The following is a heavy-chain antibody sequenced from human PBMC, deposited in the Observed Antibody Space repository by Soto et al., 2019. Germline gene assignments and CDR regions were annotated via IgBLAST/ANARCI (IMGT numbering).Heavy chain of an antibody. J-gene: IGHJ5*02. Sequence: SETLSLTCAVYGGSFSGYYWSWIRQPPGKGLEWIGEINHSGSTNYNPSLKSRVTISVDTSKNQFSLKLSSVTAADTAVYYCASYGGNWHIWFDPWGQGTLVTVSS. CDR3: ASYGGNWHIWFDP. D-gene: IGHD2-15*01. CDR2: INHSGST. V-gene: IGHV4-34*01. CDR1: GGSFSGYY.